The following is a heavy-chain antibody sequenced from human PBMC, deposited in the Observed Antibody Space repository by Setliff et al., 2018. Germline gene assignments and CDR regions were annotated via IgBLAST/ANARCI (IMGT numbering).Heavy chain of an antibody. Sequence: ASETLSLTCAVSGGSISSSSFYWGWIRQSPGEGLEWIANIHYNGNLYYNPSLKNRATISMGTSKIQFSLKLISVTAADTALYFCARRPTGPGAPFDIWGHGTMVTVSS. D-gene: IGHD3-10*01. J-gene: IGHJ3*02. CDR1: GGSISSSSFY. V-gene: IGHV4-39*01. CDR2: IHYNGNL. CDR3: ARRPTGPGAPFDI.